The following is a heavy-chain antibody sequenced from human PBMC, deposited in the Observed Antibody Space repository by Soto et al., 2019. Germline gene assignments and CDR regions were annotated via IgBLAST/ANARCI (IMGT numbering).Heavy chain of an antibody. V-gene: IGHV3-48*01. CDR3: AIVSVFYASYFYYYYMDV. Sequence: GGSLRLSCAASGFTFSGYSMNWVRQAPGKGLEWVSYISSSSDTIYYADSVKGRFTISRDNAKNSLYLLMYCLRAEDTAVYYFAIVSVFYASYFYYYYMDVWGKGTTVTVSS. D-gene: IGHD3-16*01. CDR1: GFTFSGYS. J-gene: IGHJ6*03. CDR2: ISSSSDTI.